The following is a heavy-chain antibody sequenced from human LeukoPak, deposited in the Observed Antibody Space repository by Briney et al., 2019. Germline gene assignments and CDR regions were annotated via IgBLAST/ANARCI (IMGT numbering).Heavy chain of an antibody. Sequence: GGSLRLSCAASGLTFSSHWMHWVRQAPGKGLVWVSRINTDGSITNYADSVKGRFSISRDNAKNTLYLQMSSLRAEDTAVYYCARGGFAYYYDSSGYYYFDYWGQGTLVTVSS. J-gene: IGHJ4*02. V-gene: IGHV3-74*01. CDR2: INTDGSIT. CDR3: ARGGFAYYYDSSGYYYFDY. D-gene: IGHD3-22*01. CDR1: GLTFSSHW.